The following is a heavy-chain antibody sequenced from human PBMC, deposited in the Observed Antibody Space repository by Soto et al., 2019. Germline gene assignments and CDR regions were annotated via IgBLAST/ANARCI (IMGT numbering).Heavy chain of an antibody. Sequence: ASVKVSCKASGYTFTGYYMHWVRQAPGQGLEWMGWINPNSGNTGYAQKFQGRVTMTRNTSISTAYMELSSLRSEDTAVYYCASDRRGYSYGPTYYYYYGMDVWGQGTTVTVSS. CDR3: ASDRRGYSYGPTYYYYYGMDV. D-gene: IGHD5-18*01. J-gene: IGHJ6*02. V-gene: IGHV1-8*02. CDR1: GYTFTGYY. CDR2: INPNSGNT.